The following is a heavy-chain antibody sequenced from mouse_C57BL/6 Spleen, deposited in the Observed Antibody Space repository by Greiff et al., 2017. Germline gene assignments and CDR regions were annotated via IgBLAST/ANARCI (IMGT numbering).Heavy chain of an antibody. Sequence: QVQLKESGAELAKPGASVKLSCKASGYTFTSYWMHWVKQRPGQGLEWIGYINPSSGYTKYNQKFKDKATLTADKSSSTAYMQLSSLTYEDSAVYYGARLGDDYPAWFAYWGQGTLVTVSA. CDR2: INPSSGYT. D-gene: IGHD2-4*01. J-gene: IGHJ3*01. V-gene: IGHV1-7*01. CDR1: GYTFTSYW. CDR3: ARLGDDYPAWFAY.